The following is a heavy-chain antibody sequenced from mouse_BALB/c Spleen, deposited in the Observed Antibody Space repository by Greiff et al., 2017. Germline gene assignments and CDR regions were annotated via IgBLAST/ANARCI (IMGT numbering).Heavy chain of an antibody. J-gene: IGHJ2*01. CDR1: GFTFSSYA. D-gene: IGHD2-4*01. Sequence: EVHLVESGGGLVKPGGSLKLSCAASGFTFSSYAMSWVRQSPEKRLEWVAEISSGGSYTYYPDTVTGRFTISRDNAKNTLYLEMSSLRSEDTAMYYCAREYDYGYFDYWGQGTTLTVSS. V-gene: IGHV5-9-4*01. CDR2: ISSGGSYT. CDR3: AREYDYGYFDY.